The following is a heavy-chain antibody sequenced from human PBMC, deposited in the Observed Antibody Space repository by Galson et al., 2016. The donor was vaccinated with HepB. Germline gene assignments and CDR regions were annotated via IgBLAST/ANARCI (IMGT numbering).Heavy chain of an antibody. CDR3: ASAKWLLGLGWFDP. D-gene: IGHD3-22*01. V-gene: IGHV4-59*01. CDR1: GGSISSYY. Sequence: SETLSLTCTVSGGSISSYYWNWIRQPPGKGLEWIGYIYYGGTTNYNPSLKSRVTISVDTSKNQFSLKLSSVTAADTAVYYCASAKWLLGLGWFDPWGQGTLVTVSS. J-gene: IGHJ5*02. CDR2: IYYGGTT.